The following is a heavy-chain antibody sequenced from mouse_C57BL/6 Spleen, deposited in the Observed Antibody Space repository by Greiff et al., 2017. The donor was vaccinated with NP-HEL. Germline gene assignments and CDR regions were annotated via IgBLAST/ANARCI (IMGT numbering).Heavy chain of an antibody. Sequence: QVQLKQSGAELVRPGASVTLSCKASGYTFTDYEMHWVKQTPVHGLEWIGAIDPETGGTAYNQKFKGKAILTADKSSSTAYMELRSLTSEDSAVYYCTRKGDWDDYWGQGTTLTVSS. CDR3: TRKGDWDDY. CDR2: IDPETGGT. J-gene: IGHJ2*01. D-gene: IGHD4-1*01. CDR1: GYTFTDYE. V-gene: IGHV1-15*01.